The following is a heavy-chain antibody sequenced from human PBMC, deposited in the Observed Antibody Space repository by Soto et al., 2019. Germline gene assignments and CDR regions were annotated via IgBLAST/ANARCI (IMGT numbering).Heavy chain of an antibody. V-gene: IGHV3-11*06. D-gene: IGHD3-10*01. Sequence: QVQLVESGGGLVKPGGSLRLSCAASGFTFSDSYMSWIRQAPGKGLQWVAYISGSSGYTGYADSVKGRFTISRDNAKNSLYLQMNSLRAADTAVYYCARDRGGYGPPDVWGQGTTVTVSS. CDR3: ARDRGGYGPPDV. CDR1: GFTFSDSY. CDR2: ISGSSGYT. J-gene: IGHJ6*02.